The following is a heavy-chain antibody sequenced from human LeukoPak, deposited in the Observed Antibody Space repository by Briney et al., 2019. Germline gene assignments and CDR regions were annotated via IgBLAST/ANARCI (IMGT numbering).Heavy chain of an antibody. CDR2: VMAIVGRV. J-gene: IGHJ4*02. CDR3: ARGELGDRSGFSFFDY. CDR1: RGTFDSYG. Sequence: AASVKVSCKAPRGTFDSYGISWVRQAPGQGLEWMGGVMAIVGRVKYGQKFQGRATITTDASTSTAYMELSSLTSEDTGVYYCARGELGDRSGFSFFDYWGQGTLVTVSS. D-gene: IGHD3-22*01. V-gene: IGHV1-69*05.